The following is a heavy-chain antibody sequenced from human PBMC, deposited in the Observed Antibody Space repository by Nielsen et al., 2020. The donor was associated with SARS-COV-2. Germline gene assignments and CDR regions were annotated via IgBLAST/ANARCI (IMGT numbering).Heavy chain of an antibody. Sequence: ASVKVSCKASGYTFTSYGISWVRQAPGQGLEWMGWISAYNGNTNYAQKFQGRVTMTEDTSTDTAYMELSSLRSEDTAVYYCARDRPGYSSGWRFGHDYWGQGTLVTVSS. CDR3: ARDRPGYSSGWRFGHDY. CDR1: GYTFTSYG. D-gene: IGHD6-19*01. J-gene: IGHJ4*02. CDR2: ISAYNGNT. V-gene: IGHV1-18*01.